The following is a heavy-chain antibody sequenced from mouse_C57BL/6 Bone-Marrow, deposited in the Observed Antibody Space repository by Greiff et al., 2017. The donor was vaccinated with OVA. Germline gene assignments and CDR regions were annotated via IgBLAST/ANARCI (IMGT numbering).Heavy chain of an antibody. Sequence: QVQLQQPGAELVKPGASVKLSCKASGYTFTSYWMHWVKQRPGRGLEWIGRIDPNSGGTKYNEKFKSKATLTVDKHSSTAYMQLSSLTSEDSAVYYCARFNYSNGLYAMDYWGQGTSVTVSS. CDR3: ARFNYSNGLYAMDY. V-gene: IGHV1-72*01. D-gene: IGHD2-5*01. CDR1: GYTFTSYW. J-gene: IGHJ4*01. CDR2: IDPNSGGT.